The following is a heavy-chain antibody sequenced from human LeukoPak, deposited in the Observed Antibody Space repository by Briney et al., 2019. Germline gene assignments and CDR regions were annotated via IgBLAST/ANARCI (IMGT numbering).Heavy chain of an antibody. Sequence: HPGGSLRLSCAASGFTFSSYEMKWVRQAPGKGLEWVSYISSSGSTIYYADSVKGRFTISRDNAKNSLYLQMNSLRAEDTAVYYCARILGEVRAMVRGVMDYWGQGTLVTVSS. CDR3: ARILGEVRAMVRGVMDY. V-gene: IGHV3-48*03. CDR1: GFTFSSYE. D-gene: IGHD3-10*01. CDR2: ISSSGSTI. J-gene: IGHJ4*02.